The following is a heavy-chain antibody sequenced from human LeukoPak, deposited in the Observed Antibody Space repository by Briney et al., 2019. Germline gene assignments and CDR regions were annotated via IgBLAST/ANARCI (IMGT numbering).Heavy chain of an antibody. CDR1: GITVYNNY. V-gene: IGHV3-53*01. D-gene: IGHD6-13*01. Sequence: GGSLRLSCAASGITVYNNYMSWVRQAPGKGLEWVSVIYSGGSTYYADSVKGRFTISRDNSKNTLHLQMNSLRAEDTAVYYCARLLWRIAAAGRSDYFDYWGQGTLVTVSS. CDR2: IYSGGST. J-gene: IGHJ4*02. CDR3: ARLLWRIAAAGRSDYFDY.